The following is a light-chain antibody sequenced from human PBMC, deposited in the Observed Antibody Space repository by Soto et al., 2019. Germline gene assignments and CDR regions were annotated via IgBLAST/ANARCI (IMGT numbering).Light chain of an antibody. Sequence: EIVLTQSPGTLSLSPGERATLSCRASQSVSSNLAWYQQKPGQAPRVLIYGASTRAAGIPDRFSGSGSGTDFTLSISRLEPEDLAVYYCQQYGNSLTFGGGTKVDIK. V-gene: IGKV3-20*01. CDR2: GAS. CDR3: QQYGNSLT. J-gene: IGKJ4*01. CDR1: QSVSSN.